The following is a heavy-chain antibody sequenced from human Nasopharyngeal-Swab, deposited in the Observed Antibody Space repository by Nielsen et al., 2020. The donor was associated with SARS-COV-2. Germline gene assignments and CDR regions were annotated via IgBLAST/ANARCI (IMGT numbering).Heavy chain of an antibody. Sequence: SETLSLTCTVSGGSISSGSYYWSWIRQPAGKGLEWIGRIYTSGSTNYNPSLKSRVTISVDPSKNQFSLKLSSVTAADTAGYYCARGDIVVVVAATRNWFQPRGQGTLVTVSS. V-gene: IGHV4-61*02. J-gene: IGHJ5*02. CDR3: ARGDIVVVVAATRNWFQP. CDR2: IYTSGST. D-gene: IGHD2-15*01. CDR1: GGSISSGSYY.